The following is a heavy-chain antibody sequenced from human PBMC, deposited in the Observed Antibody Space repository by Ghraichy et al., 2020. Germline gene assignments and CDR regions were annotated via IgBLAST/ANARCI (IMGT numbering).Heavy chain of an antibody. CDR3: VKSNAFDM. Sequence: GGSLRLSCEGSGFPFSGYWMSWVRQAPGKGLEWVASVKYDGSEKNYVDSVRGRFTISRDNAKNSVFLQMDSLRGEDTAMYYCVKSNAFDMWGQGTTVTVSS. CDR2: VKYDGSEK. CDR1: GFPFSGYW. V-gene: IGHV3-7*03. J-gene: IGHJ3*02.